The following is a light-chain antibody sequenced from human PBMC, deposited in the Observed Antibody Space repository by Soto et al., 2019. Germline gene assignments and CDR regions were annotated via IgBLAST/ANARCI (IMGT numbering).Light chain of an antibody. V-gene: IGKV1-12*01. Sequence: DIQMTQTPSSVSASVGDSVTITCRASQDISRWLAWYQQKPGKAPNLLIYAASTLQSGVPSRFSGSGSGTDFTLTISSLQPEDFATYYCQQANSFPHTFGGGTKVEIK. CDR1: QDISRW. J-gene: IGKJ4*01. CDR2: AAS. CDR3: QQANSFPHT.